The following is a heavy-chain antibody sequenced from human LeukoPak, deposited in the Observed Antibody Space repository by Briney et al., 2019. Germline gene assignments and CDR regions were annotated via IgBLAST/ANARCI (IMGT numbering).Heavy chain of an antibody. Sequence: GGSLRLSCAVSRFTFSSYEMNWVRQAPGKGLEWVSYISSSGSTIYYADSVKGRFTISRDNAKNSLYLQMNSLRAEDTAVYYCARDSEDDDYYYYYYMDVWGKGTTVTVSS. CDR3: ARDSEDDDYYYYYYMDV. CDR1: RFTFSSYE. D-gene: IGHD1-1*01. CDR2: ISSSGSTI. J-gene: IGHJ6*03. V-gene: IGHV3-48*03.